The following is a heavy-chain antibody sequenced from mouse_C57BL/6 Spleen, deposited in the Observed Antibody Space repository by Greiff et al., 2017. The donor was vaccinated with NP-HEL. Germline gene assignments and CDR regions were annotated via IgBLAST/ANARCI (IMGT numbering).Heavy chain of an antibody. J-gene: IGHJ4*01. CDR3: SPLYYYAMDD. CDR1: GYTFTDYN. CDR2: INPNNGGT. Sequence: VQLQQSGPELVKPGASVKMSCKASGYTFTDYNMHWVKQSHGKSLEWIGYINPNNGGTSYNQKFKGKATLTVNKSSSTAYMELRSLTSEDSAVYYCSPLYYYAMDDWGKGTSVTVSS. V-gene: IGHV1-22*01.